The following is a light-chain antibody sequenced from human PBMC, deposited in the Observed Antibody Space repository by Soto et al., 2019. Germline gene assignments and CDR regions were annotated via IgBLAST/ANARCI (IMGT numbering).Light chain of an antibody. CDR1: QGINTF. CDR2: AAS. V-gene: IGKV1-9*01. J-gene: IGKJ4*01. Sequence: IQLTQSPSSLSSSVGERFTITCGASQGINTFLAWYQQKPGKAPKLLIYAASTLQSGVPSRFSGSGSGTDFTLTISSLQPEDFATYYCQQLESYPSTFGGGTKVDIK. CDR3: QQLESYPST.